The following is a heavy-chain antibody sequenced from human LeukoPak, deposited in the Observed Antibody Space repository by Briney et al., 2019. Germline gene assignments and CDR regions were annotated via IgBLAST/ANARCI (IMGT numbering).Heavy chain of an antibody. J-gene: IGHJ4*02. V-gene: IGHV4-39*01. Sequence: SDTLSLTCTVSGGSISRSSYYWGWIRQPPGTGLEWIGSIYNSGNTHYNPSLKSRVTILVDTTKNQFSLNVRTATAADTAMYYCARLSSQWLSLAYFDFWGQGALVTVSS. CDR2: IYNSGNT. CDR3: ARLSSQWLSLAYFDF. D-gene: IGHD6-19*01. CDR1: GGSISRSSYY.